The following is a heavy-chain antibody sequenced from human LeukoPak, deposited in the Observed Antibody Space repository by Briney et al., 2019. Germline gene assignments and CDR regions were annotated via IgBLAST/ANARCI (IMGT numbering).Heavy chain of an antibody. V-gene: IGHV3-7*01. CDR1: GFTFSDYW. D-gene: IGHD5-12*01. J-gene: IGHJ4*02. CDR2: IKQDGSEN. Sequence: PGGSLRLSCAASGFTFSDYWMNWVRQAPGKGLEWVANIKQDGSENYFVGSVKGRFTISRDNAKNLLYLQMNSLRAEDTAIYYCAREVYSGYEGNFDYWGQGTLVTVSS. CDR3: AREVYSGYEGNFDY.